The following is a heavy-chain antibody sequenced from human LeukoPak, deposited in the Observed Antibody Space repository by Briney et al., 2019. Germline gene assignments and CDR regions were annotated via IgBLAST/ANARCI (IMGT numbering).Heavy chain of an antibody. D-gene: IGHD6-13*01. Sequence: PGGSLRLSCAASGFTFSSYWMHWVRQAPGKGLVWVSRINSDGSSTSSADSVKGRFTISRDNAKNTLYLQMNSLRAEDTAVYYCAREGAAAGTGDYWGQGTLVTVSS. V-gene: IGHV3-74*01. J-gene: IGHJ4*02. CDR2: INSDGSST. CDR3: AREGAAAGTGDY. CDR1: GFTFSSYW.